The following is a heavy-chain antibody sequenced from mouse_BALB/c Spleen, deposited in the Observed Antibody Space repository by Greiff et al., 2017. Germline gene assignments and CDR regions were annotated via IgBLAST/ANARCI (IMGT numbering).Heavy chain of an antibody. J-gene: IGHJ4*01. CDR2: ISYSGST. D-gene: IGHD2-14*01. CDR1: GYSITSDYA. CDR3: ARCYRYEDAMDY. Sequence: DVKLQESGPGLVKPSQSLSLTCTVTGYSITSDYAWNWIRQFPGNKLEWMGYISYSGSTSYNPSLKSRISITRDTSKNQFFLQLNSVTTEDTATYYCARCYRYEDAMDYWGQGTSGTVSA. V-gene: IGHV3-2*02.